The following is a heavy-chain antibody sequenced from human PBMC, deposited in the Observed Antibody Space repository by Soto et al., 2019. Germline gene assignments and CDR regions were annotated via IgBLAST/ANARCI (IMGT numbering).Heavy chain of an antibody. Sequence: ASVKVSCKVSGYTLTELSMHWVRQAPGKGLEWMGGFDPEDGETIYAQKFQGRVTMTEDTSTDTAYMELSSLRSEDTAVYYCATDLITMVRGAMWASKTAAFDIWGQGTMVTVSS. J-gene: IGHJ3*02. V-gene: IGHV1-24*01. CDR1: GYTLTELS. D-gene: IGHD3-10*01. CDR2: FDPEDGET. CDR3: ATDLITMVRGAMWASKTAAFDI.